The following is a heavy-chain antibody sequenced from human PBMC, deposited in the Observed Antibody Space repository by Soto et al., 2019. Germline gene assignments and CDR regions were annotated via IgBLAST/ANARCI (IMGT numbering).Heavy chain of an antibody. CDR2: IRGTNGNT. CDR3: AKCTVDTIVTRGWCNWLDP. J-gene: IGHJ5*02. Sequence: EVQLLESGGGLVQPGGSLRLSCAASGFTFRSSAMSWVRQAPGKGLEWVSAIRGTNGNTHYAESVKGRLTISRENSKNTLYLQMNFLRAEDTAVYYCAKCTVDTIVTRGWCNWLDPWGQGTLVIVSS. D-gene: IGHD5-12*01. V-gene: IGHV3-23*01. CDR1: GFTFRSSA.